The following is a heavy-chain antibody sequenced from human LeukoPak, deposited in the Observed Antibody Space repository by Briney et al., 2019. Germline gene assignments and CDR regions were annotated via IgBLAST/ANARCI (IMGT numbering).Heavy chain of an antibody. CDR2: INPSGGST. V-gene: IGHV1-46*03. Sequence: GASVKVSCKASGYTFTSYYMHWVRQAPGQGLEWMGIINPSGGSTSYAQKFQGRVTMTRDTPTSTVYMELSSLRSEDTAVYYCARGIVVVPAAISGTDYWGQGTLVTVSS. D-gene: IGHD2-2*01. CDR3: ARGIVVVPAAISGTDY. CDR1: GYTFTSYY. J-gene: IGHJ4*02.